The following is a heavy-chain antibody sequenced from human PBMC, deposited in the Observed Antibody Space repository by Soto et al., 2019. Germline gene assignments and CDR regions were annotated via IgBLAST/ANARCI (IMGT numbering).Heavy chain of an antibody. J-gene: IGHJ2*01. CDR3: TTAGSESAFRYFDL. Sequence: EVQLVESGGGLVKPGGSLRLSCAASGFTFSNAWMSWVRQAPGKGLEWVGRIKSKTDGGTTDYAAPVKGRYTISRDDSKNTPNLQMNSMKTEDTAVYYCTTAGSESAFRYFDLWGRGTLVTVAS. D-gene: IGHD6-25*01. CDR1: GFTFSNAW. V-gene: IGHV3-15*01. CDR2: IKSKTDGGTT.